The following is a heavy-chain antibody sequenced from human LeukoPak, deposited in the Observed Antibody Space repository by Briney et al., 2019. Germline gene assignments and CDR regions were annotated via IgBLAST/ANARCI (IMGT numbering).Heavy chain of an antibody. CDR1: GYTFTGYY. Sequence: ASVKVSCKASGYTFTGYYMHWVRQAPGQGLEWIGWISAYNGNTNYAQKLQGRVTMTTDTSTSTAYMELRSLRSDDTAVYYCARDEGYCSSTSCYTRSYFQHWGQGTLVTVSS. V-gene: IGHV1-18*04. J-gene: IGHJ1*01. CDR2: ISAYNGNT. D-gene: IGHD2-2*02. CDR3: ARDEGYCSSTSCYTRSYFQH.